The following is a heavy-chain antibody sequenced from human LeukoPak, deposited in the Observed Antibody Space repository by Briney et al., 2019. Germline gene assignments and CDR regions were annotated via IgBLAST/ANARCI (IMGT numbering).Heavy chain of an antibody. CDR1: VYTFTIYG. J-gene: IGHJ6*03. CDR3: ARYYDFWSGYYRENYYYYYMDV. V-gene: IGHV1-18*01. D-gene: IGHD3-3*01. Sequence: GASVTVSCKASVYTFTIYGISWVRQAPGQGREGMGWISAYNGNTNYAQKLQGRVTMTTDTATSTAYMELRSLRSDDTAVYYCARYYDFWSGYYRENYYYYYMDVWGKGTTVTVSS. CDR2: ISAYNGNT.